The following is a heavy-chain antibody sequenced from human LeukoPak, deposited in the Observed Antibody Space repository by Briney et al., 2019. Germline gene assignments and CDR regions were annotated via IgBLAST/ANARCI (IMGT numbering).Heavy chain of an antibody. V-gene: IGHV3-7*01. CDR3: ARDEGIAAAGTSLGFDY. CDR2: IKQDGSEK. CDR1: GFTFSSYW. Sequence: GRSLRLSCAASGFTFSSYWMSWVRQAPGKGLEWVANIKQDGSEKYYVDSVKGRFTISRDNAKNSLYLQMNSLRAEDTAVYYCARDEGIAAAGTSLGFDYWGQGTLVTVSS. J-gene: IGHJ4*02. D-gene: IGHD6-13*01.